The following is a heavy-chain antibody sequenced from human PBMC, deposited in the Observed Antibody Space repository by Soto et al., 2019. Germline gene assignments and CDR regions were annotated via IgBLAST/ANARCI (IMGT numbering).Heavy chain of an antibody. V-gene: IGHV1-69*08. J-gene: IGHJ6*02. D-gene: IGHD5-18*01. CDR2: IIPMLNTA. CDR3: ARGSGPQPRYTFGSYYYFGMDV. Sequence: GASVKVSCKASGGTFSGFTISWVRQAPGQGLEWMGRIIPMLNTAHYAQKFQGRVTITADKSTNTAYMDLSSLRSEDSAVYFCARGSGPQPRYTFGSYYYFGMDVWGQGTTVTVSS. CDR1: GGTFSGFT.